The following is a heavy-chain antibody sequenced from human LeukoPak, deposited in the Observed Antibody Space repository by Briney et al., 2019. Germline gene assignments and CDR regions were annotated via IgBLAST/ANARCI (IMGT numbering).Heavy chain of an antibody. CDR3: AGADGSGSYQPIDY. D-gene: IGHD3-10*01. CDR1: GGSISSYY. CDR2: IYTSGST. J-gene: IGHJ4*02. Sequence: PSETLSLTCTVSGGSISSYYWSWIRQPAGKGLESIGRIYTSGSTNYNPSLKSRVTMSVDTSKNQFSLKLSSVTAADTAVYYCAGADGSGSYQPIDYWGQGTLVTVSS. V-gene: IGHV4-4*07.